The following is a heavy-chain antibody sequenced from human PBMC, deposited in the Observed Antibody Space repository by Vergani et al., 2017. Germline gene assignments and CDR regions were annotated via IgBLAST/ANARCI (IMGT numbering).Heavy chain of an antibody. Sequence: EVQLVESGGGLVQPGRSLRLSCAASGFTFDDYAMHWVRQAPGKGLEWVSGISWNSGSIGYADSVKGRFTISRDNAKNSLYLHMNSLRAEDTALYYCAKVGGWSGGDYSRYFDLWGRGTLVTVSS. V-gene: IGHV3-9*01. CDR1: GFTFDDYA. J-gene: IGHJ2*01. CDR3: AKVGGWSGGDYSRYFDL. D-gene: IGHD2-21*01. CDR2: ISWNSGSI.